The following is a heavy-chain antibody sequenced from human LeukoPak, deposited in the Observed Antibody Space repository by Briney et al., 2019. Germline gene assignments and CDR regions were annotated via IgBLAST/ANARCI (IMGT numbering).Heavy chain of an antibody. CDR2: INGDESST. CDR3: ARSTRSAAGMN. V-gene: IGHV3-74*01. J-gene: IGHJ4*02. D-gene: IGHD6-13*01. Sequence: GGSLRLSCAASGFTFSSSWMHWVRQAPGKGLVWFSRINGDESSTSNAGSVKGRFTISRDNAKNTLYLQMDSLRAEDTAVYYCARSTRSAAGMNWGQGTLVTVSS. CDR1: GFTFSSSW.